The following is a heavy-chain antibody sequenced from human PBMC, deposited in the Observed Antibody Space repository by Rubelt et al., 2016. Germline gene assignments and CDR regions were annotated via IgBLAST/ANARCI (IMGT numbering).Heavy chain of an antibody. Sequence: CEASGFTFSRHWMHWVRQAPGKGLEWVSGINWNGGSTGYADSVKGRFTISRDNAKNSLYLQMNSLGAEDTALYYCARDNVRDSSSSGDYWGQGTLVTVSS. D-gene: IGHD6-6*01. J-gene: IGHJ4*02. CDR3: ARDNVRDSSSSGDY. CDR2: INWNGGST. V-gene: IGHV3-20*04. CDR1: GFTFSRHW.